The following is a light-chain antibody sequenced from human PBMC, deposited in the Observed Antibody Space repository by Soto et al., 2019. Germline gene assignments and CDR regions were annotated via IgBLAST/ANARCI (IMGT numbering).Light chain of an antibody. Sequence: EIVLTQSPGTLSLSPGERATLSCRASQSLSSTYLAWYQQQPGQPPRLLIYGASSRATGIPDRFSGSGSGTDFTLTISRLEPEDFAVYYCQQYVNSPQTFDQGTKVEIK. J-gene: IGKJ1*01. V-gene: IGKV3-20*01. CDR1: QSLSSTY. CDR3: QQYVNSPQT. CDR2: GAS.